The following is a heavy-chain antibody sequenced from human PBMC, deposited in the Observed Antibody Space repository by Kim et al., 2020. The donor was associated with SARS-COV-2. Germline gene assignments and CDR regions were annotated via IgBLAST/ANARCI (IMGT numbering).Heavy chain of an antibody. Sequence: GGSLRLSCAVSGFTFSDYYMSWIRQAPGKGLEWVSYISSSGTTIYYADSVKGRFTISRDNAKNSLYLQMNSLRVEDTAVYYCARARVPIATAGKGEHYYGMDVWGQGTTVTVSS. CDR1: GFTFSDYY. D-gene: IGHD6-13*01. CDR2: ISSSGTTI. V-gene: IGHV3-11*01. CDR3: ARARVPIATAGKGEHYYGMDV. J-gene: IGHJ6*02.